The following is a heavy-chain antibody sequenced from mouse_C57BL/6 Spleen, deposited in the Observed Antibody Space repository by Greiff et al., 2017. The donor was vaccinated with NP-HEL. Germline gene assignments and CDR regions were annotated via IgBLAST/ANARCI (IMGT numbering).Heavy chain of an antibody. J-gene: IGHJ2*01. CDR3: ARHYYGSPFDY. CDR1: GYSITSGYY. V-gene: IGHV3-6*01. D-gene: IGHD1-1*01. Sequence: EVKLEESGPGLVKPSQSLSLTCSVTGYSITSGYYWNWIRQFPGNKLEWMGYISYDGSNNYNPSLKNRISITRDTSKNQFFLKLNSVTTEDTATYYCARHYYGSPFDYWGQGTTLTVSS. CDR2: ISYDGSN.